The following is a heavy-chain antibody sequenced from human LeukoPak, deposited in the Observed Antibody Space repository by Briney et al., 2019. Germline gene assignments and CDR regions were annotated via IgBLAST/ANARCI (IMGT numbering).Heavy chain of an antibody. CDR2: IRYDGSNK. Sequence: PGGSLRLSCAASGFTFSSYGMHWVRQAPGKGLEWVAFIRYDGSNKYYADSVKGRFTISRDNSKNTLYLQMNSLRAEDTAVYYCAKGERITIFGVVFDYYMDVWGKGTTVTVSS. CDR3: AKGERITIFGVVFDYYMDV. D-gene: IGHD3-3*01. V-gene: IGHV3-30*02. CDR1: GFTFSSYG. J-gene: IGHJ6*03.